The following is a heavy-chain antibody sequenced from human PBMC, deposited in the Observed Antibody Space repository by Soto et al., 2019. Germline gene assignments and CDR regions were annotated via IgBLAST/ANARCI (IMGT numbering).Heavy chain of an antibody. CDR1: GFTFSSYS. J-gene: IGHJ5*02. CDR2: ISSSSSYI. D-gene: IGHD3-10*01. Sequence: EVQLVESGGGLVKPGGSLRLSCAASGFTFSSYSMNWVRQAPGKGLEWVSSISSSSSYIYYADSVKGRFTISRDNAKNSPYLQLNSLRAEDTAVYYWASDPGVRGRGGFDPWGQGTLVTVSS. CDR3: ASDPGVRGRGGFDP. V-gene: IGHV3-21*01.